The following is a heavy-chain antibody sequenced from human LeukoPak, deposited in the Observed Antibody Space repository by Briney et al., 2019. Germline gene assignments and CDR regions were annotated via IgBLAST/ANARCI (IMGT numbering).Heavy chain of an antibody. CDR1: GLTFIKYS. D-gene: IGHD3-22*01. V-gene: IGHV3-23*01. Sequence: PGGSLRLSCAASGLTFIKYSMTWVRQAPGKGLEWVAAITGSGAFTDYADCVKGRFTISRDNSKNTLYLQINSLRVEDTATYYCAKRSAESSGYFDYWGQGTLVTVSS. J-gene: IGHJ4*02. CDR2: ITGSGAFT. CDR3: AKRSAESSGYFDY.